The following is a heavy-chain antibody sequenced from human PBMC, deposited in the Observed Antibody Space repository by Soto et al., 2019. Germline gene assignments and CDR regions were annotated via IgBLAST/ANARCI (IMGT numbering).Heavy chain of an antibody. CDR3: TLSGRTWFDP. J-gene: IGHJ5*02. D-gene: IGHD3-10*01. Sequence: ASVKVSCKVSGYTLTELSMHWVRQAPGKGLEWMGGFDPEDGEAIYAQKFQGRVTMTEDTSTDTAYMELSSLRSEDTAVYYCTLSGRTWFDPSGQGTLVTISS. V-gene: IGHV1-24*01. CDR2: FDPEDGEA. CDR1: GYTLTELS.